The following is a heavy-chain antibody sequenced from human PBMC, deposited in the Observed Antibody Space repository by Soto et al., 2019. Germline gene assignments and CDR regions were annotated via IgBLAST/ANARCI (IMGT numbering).Heavy chain of an antibody. D-gene: IGHD6-19*01. V-gene: IGHV1-69*12. CDR3: ARDLGIAVAGPGTDY. Sequence: QVQLVQSGAEVKKPGSSVKVSCKASGGTFSSYAISWVRQAPGQGLEWMGGIIPIFGTANYAQKFQGRVPITEDESTSTAYMELSSLRSEATAVYYCARDLGIAVAGPGTDYWGQGTLVTVSS. CDR1: GGTFSSYA. CDR2: IIPIFGTA. J-gene: IGHJ4*02.